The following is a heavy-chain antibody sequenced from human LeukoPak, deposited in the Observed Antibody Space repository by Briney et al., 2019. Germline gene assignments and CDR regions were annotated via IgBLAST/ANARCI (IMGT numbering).Heavy chain of an antibody. V-gene: IGHV5-51*01. CDR3: ARPFPDASGGDY. D-gene: IGHD6-19*01. J-gene: IGHJ4*02. CDR1: GYSFTNYW. CDR2: IYPGDSDT. Sequence: GESLQISCKGSGYSFTNYWIGWVRQMPGKGLEWMGIIYPGDSDTLYSPYFEDQVTISADKSIATAYLQWSSLKASDTAMYYCARPFPDASGGDYSGQGTLVTVSS.